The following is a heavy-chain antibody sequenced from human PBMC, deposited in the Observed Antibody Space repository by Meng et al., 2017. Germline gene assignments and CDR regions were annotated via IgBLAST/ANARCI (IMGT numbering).Heavy chain of an antibody. D-gene: IGHD6-13*01. CDR2: IYYSGST. CDR1: GGSISSSSYY. Sequence: SETLSLTCTVSGGSISSSSYYWGGIRQPPGKGLEWIGSIYYSGSTYYNPSLKSRVTISVDTSKNQFSLKLSSVTAADTAVYYCAGSSSWPFDYWGQGTLVTVSS. V-gene: IGHV4-39*07. CDR3: AGSSSWPFDY. J-gene: IGHJ4*02.